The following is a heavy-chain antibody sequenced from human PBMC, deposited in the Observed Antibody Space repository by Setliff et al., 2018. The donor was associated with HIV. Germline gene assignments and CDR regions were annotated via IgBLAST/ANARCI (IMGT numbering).Heavy chain of an antibody. J-gene: IGHJ4*02. Sequence: PSETLSLTCAVSGGSISSSNWWSWVRQPPGKGLEWIGEIYHSGSTNYNPSLKSRVTISVDTSKNHFSLTLSSVTAADTALFYCARGGRKDLADNWGQGTLVTVSS. CDR1: GGSISSSNW. V-gene: IGHV4-4*02. CDR3: ARGGRKDLADN. CDR2: IYHSGST. D-gene: IGHD3-16*01.